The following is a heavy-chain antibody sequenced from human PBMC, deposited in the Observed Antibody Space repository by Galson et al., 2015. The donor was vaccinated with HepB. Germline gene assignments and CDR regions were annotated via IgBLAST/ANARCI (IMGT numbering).Heavy chain of an antibody. V-gene: IGHV3-21*04. CDR3: ARHAQYSSSWGGWYFDY. Sequence: SLRLSCAASGFTFSTYAMNWVRQAPGKGLEWVSSISSSSSYIYYADSVKGRFTISRDNAKNSLYLQMNSLRAEDTAMYYCARHAQYSSSWGGWYFDYWGQGTLVTVSS. J-gene: IGHJ4*02. CDR2: ISSSSSYI. D-gene: IGHD6-13*01. CDR1: GFTFSTYA.